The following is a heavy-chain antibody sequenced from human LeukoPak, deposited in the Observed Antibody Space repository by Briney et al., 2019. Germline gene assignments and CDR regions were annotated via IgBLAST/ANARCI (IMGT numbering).Heavy chain of an antibody. J-gene: IGHJ4*02. Sequence: KPSETLSLTCTVSGCSISSSSNFWGWIRQPPGKGLEWIGSISYSGSTYYNPSLKSRVTISVDTSKNQFSLKLSSVTAADTAVYYCARLTPYSGSPLGDYWGQGTLVTVSS. V-gene: IGHV4-39*01. CDR2: ISYSGST. CDR3: ARLTPYSGSPLGDY. D-gene: IGHD1-26*01. CDR1: GCSISSSSNF.